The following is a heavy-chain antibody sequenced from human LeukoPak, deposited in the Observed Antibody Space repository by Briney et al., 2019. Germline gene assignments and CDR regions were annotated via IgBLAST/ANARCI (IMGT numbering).Heavy chain of an antibody. J-gene: IGHJ4*02. D-gene: IGHD2-15*01. V-gene: IGHV3-21*04. CDR3: ARDRGVVVAGMGYYFDY. CDR2: ISSGSGYI. Sequence: GGSLRLSCAASAFTFSTYSMNWVRQAPGKGLEWVSSISSGSGYIYYADSVKGRFTISRDNAKNSLYLQMNSLRAEDTAIYYCARDRGVVVAGMGYYFDYWGQGTLVTVSS. CDR1: AFTFSTYS.